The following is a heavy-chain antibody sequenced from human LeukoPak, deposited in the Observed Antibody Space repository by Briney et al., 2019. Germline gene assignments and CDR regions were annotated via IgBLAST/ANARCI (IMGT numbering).Heavy chain of an antibody. V-gene: IGHV3-30*04. CDR3: ARDLGAYYYDIQLSD. CDR1: GFTFSSYA. J-gene: IGHJ4*02. Sequence: GGSLRLSCAASGFTFSSYAMHWVRQAPGKGLEWVAVISYDGSNKYYADSVKGRFTISRDNSKNTLYLQMNSLRAEDTAVYYCARDLGAYYYDIQLSDWGQGTLVTVSS. CDR2: ISYDGSNK. D-gene: IGHD3-22*01.